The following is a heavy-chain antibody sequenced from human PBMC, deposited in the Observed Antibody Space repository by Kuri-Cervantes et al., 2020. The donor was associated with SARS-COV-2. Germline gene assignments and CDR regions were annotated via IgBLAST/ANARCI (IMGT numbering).Heavy chain of an antibody. V-gene: IGHV3-20*04. CDR1: GFTFDDYG. CDR2: INWNGGST. CDR3: ANGARDMIVVADDAFDI. D-gene: IGHD3-22*01. J-gene: IGHJ3*02. Sequence: GGSLRLSCAASGFTFDDYGMSWVRQAPGKGLEWVSGINWNGGSTGYADSVKGRFTISRDNSKNTLYLQMNSLRAEDTAVYYCANGARDMIVVADDAFDIWGQGTMVTVSS.